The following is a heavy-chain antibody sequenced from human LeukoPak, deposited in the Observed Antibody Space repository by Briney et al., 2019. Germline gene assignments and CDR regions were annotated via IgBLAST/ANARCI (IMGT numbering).Heavy chain of an antibody. CDR3: AKEGYCSSTSYHDAFDI. Sequence: GGSLRLSCVASGFSFSTYAMSWVRQAPGKGLEWVAAIGGSGDTTNYADSVRGRFTISRDNSKNTLYVQMNSLRVEDTAVYYCAKEGYCSSTSYHDAFDIWGQGTMVTVSS. D-gene: IGHD2-2*01. CDR2: IGGSGDTT. J-gene: IGHJ3*02. V-gene: IGHV3-23*01. CDR1: GFSFSTYA.